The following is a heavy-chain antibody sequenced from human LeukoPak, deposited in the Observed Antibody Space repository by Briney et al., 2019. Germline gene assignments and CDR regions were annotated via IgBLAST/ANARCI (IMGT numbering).Heavy chain of an antibody. CDR2: ISSSGGST. Sequence: GGSLRLSCAASGFTFSNYAMSWVRQAPGKGLEWVSAISSSGGSTYYADSVKGRFTISRDNSKNTLYVQMNSLRAEDTAVYYCAKEALMVYSNAYFDYWGQGTLVTDSS. CDR3: AKEALMVYSNAYFDY. D-gene: IGHD2-8*01. CDR1: GFTFSNYA. V-gene: IGHV3-23*01. J-gene: IGHJ4*02.